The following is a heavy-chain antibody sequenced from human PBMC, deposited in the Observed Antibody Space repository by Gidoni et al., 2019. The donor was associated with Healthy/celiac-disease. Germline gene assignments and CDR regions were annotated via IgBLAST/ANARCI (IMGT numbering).Heavy chain of an antibody. D-gene: IGHD1-7*01. CDR2: ISWNSGSI. CDR3: AKYIDWNSKGLLDY. Sequence: EVQLVGSGGGLVQPGRSMRLYGAASGFTFDDYSMHWVRQAPGKGLEWVSGISWNSGSIGYADSVKGRFTISRDNAKNSLYLQMNSLRAEDTALYYCAKYIDWNSKGLLDYWGQGTLVTVSS. CDR1: GFTFDDYS. V-gene: IGHV3-9*01. J-gene: IGHJ4*02.